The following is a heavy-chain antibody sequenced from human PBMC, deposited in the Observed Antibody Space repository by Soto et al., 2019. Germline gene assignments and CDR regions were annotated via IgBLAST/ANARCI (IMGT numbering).Heavy chain of an antibody. D-gene: IGHD3-10*01. CDR2: IYYSGST. J-gene: IGHJ6*02. CDR3: ARVKGSGSYHHYYYYYGMDV. CDR1: GGSISSYY. V-gene: IGHV4-59*01. Sequence: SETLSLTCTVSGGSISSYYWSWIRQPPGKGLEWIGYIYYSGSTNYNPSLKSRVTISVDTSKNQFSLKLSSVTAADTAVYYCARVKGSGSYHHYYYYYGMDVWGQGTTVTVSS.